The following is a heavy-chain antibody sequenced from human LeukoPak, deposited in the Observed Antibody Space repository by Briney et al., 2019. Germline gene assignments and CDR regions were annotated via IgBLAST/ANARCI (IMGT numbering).Heavy chain of an antibody. J-gene: IGHJ4*02. CDR1: GFTYSNVW. D-gene: IGHD3-3*01. V-gene: IGHV3-7*03. CDR3: ARTDYDFWSGPYDLNY. CDR2: IKQDGSEK. Sequence: GGSLRLSCAASGFTYSNVWMNWVRQAPGKGLEWVANIKQDGSEKYYVDSVKGRFIISRDNAKNSLYLQMNSLRAEDTAVYYCARTDYDFWSGPYDLNYWGQGTLVTVSS.